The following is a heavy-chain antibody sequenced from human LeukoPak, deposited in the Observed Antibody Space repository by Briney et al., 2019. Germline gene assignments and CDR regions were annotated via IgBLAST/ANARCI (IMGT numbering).Heavy chain of an antibody. V-gene: IGHV3-21*01. Sequence: GGSLRLSCAASGFTFSSYSMNWVRQAPGKGLEWVSSISSSSSYIYYADSVKGRFTISRDNAKNSLYLQTNSLRAEDTAVYYCASTSNGRRRYSSSAPRPGAMGSKYYYYYYMDGWGKGTRSTSP. D-gene: IGHD6-13*01. CDR2: ISSSSSYI. CDR1: GFTFSSYS. CDR3: ASTSNGRRRYSSSAPRPGAMGSKYYYYYYMDG. J-gene: IGHJ6*03.